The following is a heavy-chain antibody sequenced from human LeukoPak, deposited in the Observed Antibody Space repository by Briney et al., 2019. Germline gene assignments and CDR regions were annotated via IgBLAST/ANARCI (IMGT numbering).Heavy chain of an antibody. D-gene: IGHD3-9*01. CDR1: GYTFTGYY. CDR2: INPNSGGT. V-gene: IGHV1-2*02. CDR3: AGPTYDILTGWQSYYFDY. J-gene: IGHJ4*02. Sequence: GASVKVSCKASGYTFTGYYMHWVRQAPGQGLEWMGWINPNSGGTNYAQKFQGRVTMTRDTSISTAYMELSRLRSDDTAVYYCAGPTYDILTGWQSYYFDYWGQGTLVTVSS.